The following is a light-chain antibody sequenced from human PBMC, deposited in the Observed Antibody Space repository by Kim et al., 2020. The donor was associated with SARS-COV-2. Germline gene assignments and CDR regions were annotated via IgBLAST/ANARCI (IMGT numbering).Light chain of an antibody. J-gene: IGKJ2*01. Sequence: GDRVTVTCRASQAIASDLAWYQQKPGKVPILLIYAASALQSWVPSRFSGSGSGTDFTLTISSLQPEDVATYFCQNYNSAPYTFGQGTKLEI. V-gene: IGKV1-27*01. CDR1: QAIASD. CDR2: AAS. CDR3: QNYNSAPYT.